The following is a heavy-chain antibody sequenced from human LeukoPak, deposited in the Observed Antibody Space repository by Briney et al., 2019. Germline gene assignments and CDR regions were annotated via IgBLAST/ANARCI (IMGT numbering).Heavy chain of an antibody. Sequence: ASVNVSCKASGYTFTGYYMHWVRQAPGQGLEWMGWINPNSGGTNYAQKFQGRVTMTRDTSISTAYMELSRLRSDDTAVYYCARPWVWSGYYTGDYWGQGTLVTVSS. J-gene: IGHJ4*02. V-gene: IGHV1-2*02. CDR3: ARPWVWSGYYTGDY. D-gene: IGHD3-3*01. CDR1: GYTFTGYY. CDR2: INPNSGGT.